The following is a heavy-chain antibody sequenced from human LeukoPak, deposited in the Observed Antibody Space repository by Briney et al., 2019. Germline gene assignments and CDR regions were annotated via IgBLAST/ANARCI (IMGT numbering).Heavy chain of an antibody. CDR1: GFTFSSYA. D-gene: IGHD3-3*01. CDR3: ARGGYDFWSGTKYYFDY. J-gene: IGHJ4*02. CDR2: INHSGST. V-gene: IGHV4-34*01. Sequence: GSLRLSCAASGFTFSSYAMSWVRQPPGKGLEWIGEINHSGSTNYNPSLKSRVTISVDTSKNQFSLKLSSVTAADTAVYYCARGGYDFWSGTKYYFDYWGQGTLVTVSS.